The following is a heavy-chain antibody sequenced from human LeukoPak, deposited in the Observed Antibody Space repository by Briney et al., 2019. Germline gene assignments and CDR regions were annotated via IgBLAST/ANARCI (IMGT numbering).Heavy chain of an antibody. CDR2: INPNSGGT. J-gene: IGHJ4*02. CDR3: ARDLRPFRIDGYNYEQ. D-gene: IGHD5-24*01. V-gene: IGHV1-2*02. Sequence: GASVKVSCKASGYTFTGYYMHWVRQAPGQGLEWMGWINPNSGGTNYAQKFQGRVTMTRDTSISTAYMELSRLRSDDTAVYYCARDLRPFRIDGYNYEQWGQGTLVTVSS. CDR1: GYTFTGYY.